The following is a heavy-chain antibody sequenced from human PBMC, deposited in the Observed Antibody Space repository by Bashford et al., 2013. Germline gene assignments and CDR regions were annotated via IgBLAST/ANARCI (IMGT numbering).Heavy chain of an antibody. V-gene: IGHV4-34*01. D-gene: IGHD2-15*01. CDR1: GGSFSGYY. Sequence: SSETLSLTCAVYGGSFSGYYWSWIRQPPGKGLEWIGEINHSGSTNYNPSLKSRVTISVDTSKNQFSLKLSSVTAADTAVYYCARGRSELNCSGGSCYFVRGHFIDYWGQGTLVTVSS. CDR2: INHSGST. J-gene: IGHJ4*02. CDR3: ARGRSELNCSGGSCYFVRGHFIDY.